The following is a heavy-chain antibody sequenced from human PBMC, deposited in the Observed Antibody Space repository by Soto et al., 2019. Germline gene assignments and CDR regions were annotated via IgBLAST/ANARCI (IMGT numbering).Heavy chain of an antibody. CDR1: GFTFNFYS. D-gene: IGHD3-3*02. CDR3: ARQAFSRIYMDV. Sequence: PGGSLRLSCAASGFTFNFYSMNGVRQAPGKGLEWLSYISSTSTTIYYADSVKGRFTIARDKAKNSVYLQMNSLRAEDTAVYYCARQAFSRIYMDVWGQGTTVTVSS. V-gene: IGHV3-48*01. CDR2: ISSTSTTI. J-gene: IGHJ6*02.